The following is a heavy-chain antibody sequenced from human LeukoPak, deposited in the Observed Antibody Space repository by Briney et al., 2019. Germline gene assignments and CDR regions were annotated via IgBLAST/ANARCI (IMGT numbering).Heavy chain of an antibody. J-gene: IGHJ4*02. V-gene: IGHV3-74*01. D-gene: IGHD6-19*01. CDR3: ARGGSGWYYFDY. Sequence: GGSLRLSCAASGFTFSSYWMHWVRQAPGKGLVWVSRRSSDESGTSYADSVRGRFTISRDNAKSTLYLQMNSLRAEDTAIYYCARGGSGWYYFDYWGQGILVTVSS. CDR2: RSSDESGT. CDR1: GFTFSSYW.